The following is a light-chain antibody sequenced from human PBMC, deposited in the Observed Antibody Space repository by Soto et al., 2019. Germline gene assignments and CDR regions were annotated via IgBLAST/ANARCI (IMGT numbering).Light chain of an antibody. J-gene: IGLJ2*01. CDR1: SSDVGGYNY. V-gene: IGLV2-14*01. CDR3: SSYTSSSTLGHVV. Sequence: QSALTQPASGSWSPGQSITISCTGTSSDVGGYNYVSWYQQHPGKAPKLMIYDVSNRPSGVSNRFSGSKSGNTASLTISGLQAEDEADYYCSSYTSSSTLGHVVFGGGTKLTFL. CDR2: DVS.